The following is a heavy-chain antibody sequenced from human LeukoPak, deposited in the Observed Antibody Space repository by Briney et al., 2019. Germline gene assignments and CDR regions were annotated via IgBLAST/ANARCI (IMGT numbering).Heavy chain of an antibody. CDR2: MNPNSGNT. CDR3: ARALWSTGGPIDY. Sequence: ASVKVSCKASGYTFTSYDINWVRQATGQGLEWMGWMNPNSGNTGYAQKFQGRVTMTRNTSISTAYMELSSLRSEDTAVYCCARALWSTGGPIDYWGQGTLVTVSS. J-gene: IGHJ4*02. CDR1: GYTFTSYD. D-gene: IGHD3-10*01. V-gene: IGHV1-8*01.